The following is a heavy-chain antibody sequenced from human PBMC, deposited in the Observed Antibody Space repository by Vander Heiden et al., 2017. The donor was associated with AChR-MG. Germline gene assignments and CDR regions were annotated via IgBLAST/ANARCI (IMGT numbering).Heavy chain of an antibody. CDR3: ARVRAPWTIVVVPAGDDY. D-gene: IGHD2-2*01. V-gene: IGHV4-34*01. CDR2: INHSGST. Sequence: QVQLQQWGAGLLTPSETLSLTCAVYGGSFSGYYWSWIRQPPGKGLEWIGEINHSGSTNYNPSLKSRVTISVDTSKNQFSLKLSSVTAADTAVYYCARVRAPWTIVVVPAGDDYWGQGTLVTVSS. J-gene: IGHJ4*02. CDR1: GGSFSGYY.